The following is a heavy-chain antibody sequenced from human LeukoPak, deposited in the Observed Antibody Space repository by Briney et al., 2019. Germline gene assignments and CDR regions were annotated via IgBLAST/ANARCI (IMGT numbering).Heavy chain of an antibody. CDR1: GYTFTSYA. Sequence: GASVKVSCKASGYTFTSYAMNWVRQAPGQGLEWMGWINTNTGNPTYAQGFTGRFVFSLDTSVSTAYLQISSLKAEDTAVYYCARGTPRTSGPVGGVPDPWGQGTLVTVSS. CDR3: ARGTPRTSGPVGGVPDP. V-gene: IGHV7-4-1*02. J-gene: IGHJ5*02. D-gene: IGHD3-16*01. CDR2: INTNTGNP.